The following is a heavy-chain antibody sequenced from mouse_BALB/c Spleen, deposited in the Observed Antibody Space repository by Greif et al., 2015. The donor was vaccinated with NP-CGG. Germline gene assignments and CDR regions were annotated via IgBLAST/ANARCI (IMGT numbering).Heavy chain of an antibody. Sequence: EVHLVESGAELVKPGASVKLSCTASGFNIKDTYMHWVKQRPEQGLEWIGRIVPANGNTKYDPTFQGKATITADTSSNTAYLQLSSLTSEDTAVYYCARYLYGNYFDYWGQGTTLTVSS. CDR2: IVPANGNT. J-gene: IGHJ2*01. CDR1: GFNIKDTY. CDR3: ARYLYGNYFDY. V-gene: IGHV14-3*02. D-gene: IGHD2-10*02.